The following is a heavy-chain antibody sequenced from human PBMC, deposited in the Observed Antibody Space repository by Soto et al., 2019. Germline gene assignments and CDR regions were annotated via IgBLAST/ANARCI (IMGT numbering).Heavy chain of an antibody. V-gene: IGHV1-18*01. CDR2: ISGYNGNT. J-gene: IGHJ4*02. CDR3: ARDSSSWYRVVDY. D-gene: IGHD6-13*01. CDR1: GYTFTSYG. Sequence: ASVKVSSKASGYTFTSYGISWVRQAPGQGLEWMGWISGYNGNTKYAQKVQARVTMTTDTSTSTAYMELRSLRFDDTAVYYCARDSSSWYRVVDYWGQGTPVTVSS.